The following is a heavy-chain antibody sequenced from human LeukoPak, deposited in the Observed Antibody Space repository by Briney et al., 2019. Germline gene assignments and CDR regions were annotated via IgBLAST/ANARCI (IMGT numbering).Heavy chain of an antibody. Sequence: SETLSLTCTVSGGSISSYQWSWIRQPPGKGLEWIGYMYYSGSTKYNPSLKSRVTISGDTSENQFSLKLISVTAADAAVYYCAGHDYYGSGSYRWGQGTLVTVSS. CDR3: AGHDYYGSGSYR. CDR2: MYYSGST. D-gene: IGHD3-10*01. CDR1: GGSISSYQ. V-gene: IGHV4-59*08. J-gene: IGHJ5*02.